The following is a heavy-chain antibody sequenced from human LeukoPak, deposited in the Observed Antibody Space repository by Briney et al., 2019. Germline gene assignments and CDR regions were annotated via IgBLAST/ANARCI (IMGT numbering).Heavy chain of an antibody. CDR2: ISGVSTYI. Sequence: GGSLRLSCAASGFNFNTYSMNWVRQAPGKGLEWVSGISGVSTYIYYADSVKGRFTISRDSAKNSLYLQMNSLRAEDTALYYCARGSEGSSLNWFDPWGRGTLVTVSS. CDR3: ARGSEGSSLNWFDP. CDR1: GFNFNTYS. D-gene: IGHD6-6*01. J-gene: IGHJ5*02. V-gene: IGHV3-21*01.